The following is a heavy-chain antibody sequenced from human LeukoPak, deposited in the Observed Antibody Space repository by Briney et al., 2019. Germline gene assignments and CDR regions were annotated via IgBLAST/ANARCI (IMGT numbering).Heavy chain of an antibody. D-gene: IGHD2-2*01. V-gene: IGHV6-1*01. CDR2: TYYRSKWYS. Sequence: SQTLSLTCAISGDSVSSNSAAWNWIRQSPSRGLEWLGRTYYRSKWYSDYAPSVKSRITIDADTSKNQFSLQLSSVTPGDTAVYYCARIVPAGDWYFDLWGRGTLVIVSS. CDR1: GDSVSSNSAA. J-gene: IGHJ2*01. CDR3: ARIVPAGDWYFDL.